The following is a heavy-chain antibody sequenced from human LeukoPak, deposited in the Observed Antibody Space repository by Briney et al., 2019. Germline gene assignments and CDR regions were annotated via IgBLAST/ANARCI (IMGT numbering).Heavy chain of an antibody. J-gene: IGHJ6*02. CDR2: FYMIGAT. CDR1: GFTVSSTY. Sequence: GGSLRLSCAASGFTVSSTYMSWVRQDPGTGLEWGSIFYMIGATLYADSKTRRFNISRDNTKNTLYLQMNTLRTKDTAVYYCARLQGSYGQSDVWGQGTTVTI. CDR3: ARLQGSYGQSDV. V-gene: IGHV3-66*01. D-gene: IGHD3-10*01.